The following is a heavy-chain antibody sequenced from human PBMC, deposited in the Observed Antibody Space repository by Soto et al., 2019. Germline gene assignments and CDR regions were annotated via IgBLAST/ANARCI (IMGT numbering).Heavy chain of an antibody. CDR2: ISSSGGSA. Sequence: EVQLLESGGGLVQPGGSLRLSCAASGFTFSSYGMSWVRQAPGKGLEWVSAISSSGGSACYADSVKGRFTISRDNSKNTLYLQMNSLRAEDTAVYYCARGATSPSYWGQGTLVTVSS. V-gene: IGHV3-23*01. CDR1: GFTFSSYG. CDR3: ARGATSPSY. J-gene: IGHJ4*02.